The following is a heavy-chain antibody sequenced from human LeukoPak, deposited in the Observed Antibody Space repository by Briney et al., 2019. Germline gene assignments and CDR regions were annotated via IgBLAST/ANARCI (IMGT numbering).Heavy chain of an antibody. CDR2: IWYDGSNK. D-gene: IGHD3-10*01. V-gene: IGHV3-33*01. CDR3: ARGERPVLGGYYYGSGSPLYAFDI. CDR1: GFTFSSYG. Sequence: PGGSLRLSCAASGFTFSSYGMHWVRQAPGKGLEWVAVIWYDGSNKYYADSVKGRFTISRDNSKNTLYLQMNSLRAEDTAVYYCARGERPVLGGYYYGSGSPLYAFDIWGQGTIVTVSS. J-gene: IGHJ3*02.